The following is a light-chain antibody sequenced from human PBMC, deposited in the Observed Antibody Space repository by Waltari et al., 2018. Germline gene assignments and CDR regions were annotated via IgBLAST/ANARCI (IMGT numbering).Light chain of an antibody. J-gene: IGLJ3*02. Sequence: QSVLTQAPSVSGAPRPRVTMSCSGSSPNIGNNAVNWYQQLPGKAPKLLIYSDDVLPSGVSARFSASKSGTSASLAISGLQSEDEADYYCSAWDDNLNGPVFGGGTKLTVL. CDR2: SDD. CDR1: SPNIGNNA. V-gene: IGLV1-36*01. CDR3: SAWDDNLNGPV.